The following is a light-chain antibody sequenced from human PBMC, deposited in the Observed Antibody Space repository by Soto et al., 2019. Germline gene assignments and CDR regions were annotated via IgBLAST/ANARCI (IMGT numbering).Light chain of an antibody. J-gene: IGKJ1*01. CDR1: QSVSSN. CDR3: QQYNNWPPVT. Sequence: EIVMTQSPATLSVSPGQRATLSCRASQSVSSNLAWYQQKPGQAPRLLIYGASTRATRIPARFSGSGSKTEFPLTISSLQSEDFAFYYCQQYNNWPPVTFGQGTKVEIK. V-gene: IGKV3-15*01. CDR2: GAS.